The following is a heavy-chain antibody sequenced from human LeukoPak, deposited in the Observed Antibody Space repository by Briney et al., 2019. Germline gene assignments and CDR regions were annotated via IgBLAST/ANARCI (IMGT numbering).Heavy chain of an antibody. D-gene: IGHD3-10*01. J-gene: IGHJ4*02. CDR2: IYYSGST. CDR1: GGSISSGDYY. CDR3: ARDNYGSGSPLDY. Sequence: PSQTLSLTCTVSGGSISSGDYYWSWIRQPPGKGLEWIGYIYYSGSTYYNPSLKSRVTISVDTSKNQFSLKLSSVTAADTAVYYCARDNYGSGSPLDYWGQGTLVTVSS. V-gene: IGHV4-30-4*01.